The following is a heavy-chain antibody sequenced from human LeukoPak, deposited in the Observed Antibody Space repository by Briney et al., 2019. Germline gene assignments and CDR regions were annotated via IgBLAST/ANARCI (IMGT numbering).Heavy chain of an antibody. CDR3: AKGGYDYIEIGYFDY. CDR2: LIASSGST. Sequence: PGGSLRLSCAASGFTVSNFAMNWVRQAPGKGLEWVSVLIASSGSTDYADSVKGRFTISRDNSKNTLYLRMNSLRAEDTAIYYCAKGGYDYIEIGYFDYWGQGTLVTVSS. CDR1: GFTVSNFA. V-gene: IGHV3-23*01. D-gene: IGHD5-12*01. J-gene: IGHJ4*02.